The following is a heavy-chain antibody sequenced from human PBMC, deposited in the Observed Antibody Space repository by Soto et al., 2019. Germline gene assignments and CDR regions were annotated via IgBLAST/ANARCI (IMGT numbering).Heavy chain of an antibody. J-gene: IGHJ6*02. Sequence: SETLSLTCAVYGGSFSGYYWSWIRQPPGKGLEWIGEINHSGSTNCNPSLKSRVTISVDTSKNQFSLKLSSVTAADTAVYYCARGVGGIAAAGTPSSYYYYYGMDVWGQGTTVTVSS. D-gene: IGHD6-13*01. V-gene: IGHV4-34*01. CDR2: INHSGST. CDR1: GGSFSGYY. CDR3: ARGVGGIAAAGTPSSYYYYYGMDV.